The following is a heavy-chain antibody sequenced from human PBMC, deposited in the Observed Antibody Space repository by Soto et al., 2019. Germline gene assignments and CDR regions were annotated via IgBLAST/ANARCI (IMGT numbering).Heavy chain of an antibody. Sequence: QVQLVQSGAEVKKPGASVKVSCKAPGYTFISYLIHWVRQAPGQRLEWMGWINAGDGNTEFSQKFQGRVTITTDASASTAYMELSSLRSEDTAVYYCARGGGGLVYWGHGTLVTVSS. CDR1: GYTFISYL. CDR2: INAGDGNT. CDR3: ARGGGGLVY. D-gene: IGHD3-16*01. V-gene: IGHV1-3*01. J-gene: IGHJ4*01.